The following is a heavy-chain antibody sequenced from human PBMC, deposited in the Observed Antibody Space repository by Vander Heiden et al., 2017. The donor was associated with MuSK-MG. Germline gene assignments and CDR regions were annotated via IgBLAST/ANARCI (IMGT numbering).Heavy chain of an antibody. CDR2: ISSSSSYI. Sequence: EVQLVEFRGGLDKQGGSLRLSCEAWGVTLRSYSWNWVRQDPGKGLEWVSSISSSSSYIYYADSVKGRFTISRDNAKNSLYLQMNSLRAEDTAVYYCARDRTVESDFVVVPVHDPWGQGTLVTVSS. J-gene: IGHJ5*02. CDR1: GVTLRSYS. D-gene: IGHD2-15*01. CDR3: ARDRTVESDFVVVPVHDP. V-gene: IGHV3-21*01.